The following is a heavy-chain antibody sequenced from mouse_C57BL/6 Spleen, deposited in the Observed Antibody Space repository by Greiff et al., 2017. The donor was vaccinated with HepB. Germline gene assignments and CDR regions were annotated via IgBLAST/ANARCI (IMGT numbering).Heavy chain of an antibody. D-gene: IGHD1-1*01. Sequence: QVQLQQPGAELVRPGTSVKLSCKASGYTFTSYWMHWVKPRPGQGLEWIGVIDPSDSYTNYNQKFKGKATLTVDTSSSTAYMQLSSLTSEDSAVYYCARKEFLGRGDYFDYWGQGTTLTVSA. V-gene: IGHV1-59*01. CDR1: GYTFTSYW. J-gene: IGHJ2*01. CDR2: IDPSDSYT. CDR3: ARKEFLGRGDYFDY.